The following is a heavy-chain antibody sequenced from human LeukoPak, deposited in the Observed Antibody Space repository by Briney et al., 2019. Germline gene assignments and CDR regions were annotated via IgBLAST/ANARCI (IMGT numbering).Heavy chain of an antibody. CDR1: GGSISIYY. CDR2: IYTSGST. J-gene: IGHJ6*03. V-gene: IGHV4-4*07. CDR3: AREAGSYYYYYMDV. Sequence: PSETLSLTCTVSGGSISIYYWSWIRQPAGKELEWIGRIYTSGSTSYNPSLKSRVTMSVDTSKNQFSLKLSSVTAADTAVYYCAREAGSYYYYYMDVWGKGTTVTISS. D-gene: IGHD1-1*01.